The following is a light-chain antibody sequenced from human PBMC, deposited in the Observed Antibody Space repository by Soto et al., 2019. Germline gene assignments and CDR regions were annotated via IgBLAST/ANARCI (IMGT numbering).Light chain of an antibody. CDR1: QTVSSRY. V-gene: IGKV3-20*01. CDR2: GAS. CDR3: QQDGRSPAFT. J-gene: IGKJ2*01. Sequence: EIVLTQSPGTLSLSPGERATLSCRASQTVSSRYLAWYQQKPGQAPRLLMYGASNRATGIPDRFSGSGSGTDFTLTISRLEPEEFAVYFCQQDGRSPAFTFGQGTKVDIK.